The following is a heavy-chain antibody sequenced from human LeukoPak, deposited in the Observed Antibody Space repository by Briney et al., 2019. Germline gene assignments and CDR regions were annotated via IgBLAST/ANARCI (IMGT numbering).Heavy chain of an antibody. J-gene: IGHJ4*02. V-gene: IGHV4-38-2*02. D-gene: IGHD2-15*01. CDR1: GYSISSGHY. CDR3: ARGGVVVKLGYFDY. Sequence: PSETLSLTCTVSGYSISSGHYWGWIRQPPGKGLEWIGSMYHSGSTYYNPPLKSRVTISVDTSKKQFSLKLSSVTAADTAVYYCARGGVVVKLGYFDYWGQGTLVTVSS. CDR2: MYHSGST.